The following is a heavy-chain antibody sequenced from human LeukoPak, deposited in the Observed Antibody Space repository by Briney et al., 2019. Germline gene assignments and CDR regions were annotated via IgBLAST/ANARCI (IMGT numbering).Heavy chain of an antibody. CDR2: FDPEDGET. CDR1: GGTFSSYA. Sequence: ASVKVSCKASGGTFSSYAISWVRQAPGKGLEWMGGFDPEDGETIYAQKFQGRVTMTEDTSTDTAYMELSSLRSEDTAVYYCATAVKRTVPFDYWGQGTLVTVSS. D-gene: IGHD3/OR15-3a*01. V-gene: IGHV1-24*01. CDR3: ATAVKRTVPFDY. J-gene: IGHJ4*02.